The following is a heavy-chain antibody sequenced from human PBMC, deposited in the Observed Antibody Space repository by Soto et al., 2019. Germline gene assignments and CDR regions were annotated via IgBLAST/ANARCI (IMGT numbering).Heavy chain of an antibody. J-gene: IGHJ4*02. CDR3: ARGGLARVYYFDY. D-gene: IGHD1-26*01. CDR1: GGSISSGGYY. CDR2: IYYSGST. V-gene: IGHV4-31*03. Sequence: QVQLQESGPGLVKPSQTLSLTCTVSGGSISSGGYYWSWIRQHPGKGLEWIGYIYYSGSTYYNPSLKSRVTISVDKSKNQFSLKLSSVTAADTAVYYCARGGLARVYYFDYWGQGTLVTVSS.